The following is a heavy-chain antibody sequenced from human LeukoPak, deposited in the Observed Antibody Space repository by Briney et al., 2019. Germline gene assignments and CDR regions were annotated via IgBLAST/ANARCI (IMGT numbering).Heavy chain of an antibody. Sequence: ASVKVSCKASGYTFTSYYMHRVLQAPGQGLEWMGIINPSGGSTSYAQKFQGRVTMTRDTSTSTVYMELSSLRSEDTAVYYCALMVRGVITGDLDYWGQGTLVTVSP. CDR1: GYTFTSYY. J-gene: IGHJ4*02. V-gene: IGHV1-46*01. CDR2: INPSGGST. CDR3: ALMVRGVITGDLDY. D-gene: IGHD3-10*01.